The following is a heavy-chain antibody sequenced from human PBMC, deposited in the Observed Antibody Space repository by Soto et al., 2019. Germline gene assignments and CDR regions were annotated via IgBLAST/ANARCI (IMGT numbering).Heavy chain of an antibody. CDR1: GFTFSSYA. D-gene: IGHD1-1*01. CDR2: ISYDGSNK. Sequence: QVQLVESGGGVVQPGRSLRLSCAASGFTFSSYAMHWVRQAPGKGLERVAVISYDGSNKYYADSVKGRFTISRDNSKNARYLQMNSLRAEDTAVYYCARDRLRYNWNDFPYYYYGMDVWGQGATVTVSS. CDR3: ARDRLRYNWNDFPYYYYGMDV. V-gene: IGHV3-30-3*01. J-gene: IGHJ6*02.